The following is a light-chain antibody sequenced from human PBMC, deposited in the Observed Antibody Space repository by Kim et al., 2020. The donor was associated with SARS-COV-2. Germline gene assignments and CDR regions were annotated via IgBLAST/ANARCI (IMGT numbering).Light chain of an antibody. V-gene: IGLV3-1*01. CDR1: KLGDKY. CDR2: QHT. CDR3: QAWDSSTDV. Sequence: SYELTQPPSVSVSPGQTASITCSGDKLGDKYACWYQQKPGQSPVLVVYQHTKRPSGIPERFSGSNSGNTATLTISGTQALDEADYYCQAWDSSTDVFGTGTKVTVL. J-gene: IGLJ1*01.